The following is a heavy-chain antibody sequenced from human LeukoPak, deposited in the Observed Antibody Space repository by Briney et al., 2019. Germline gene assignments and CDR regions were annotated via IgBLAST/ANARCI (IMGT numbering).Heavy chain of an antibody. CDR2: IRNKANGYTT. CDR1: GFTFSPHY. D-gene: IGHD3-10*01. CDR3: GDLGSAGTDH. J-gene: IGHJ4*02. V-gene: IGHV3-72*01. Sequence: PGGSLRLSCATSGFTFSPHYMDWVRQSPGQGLEWVGLIRNKANGYTTVYAASVKGRFTISRDDSKNSVYLQMDSLKTEDTAVYYCGDLGSAGTDHWGQGTLATVSS.